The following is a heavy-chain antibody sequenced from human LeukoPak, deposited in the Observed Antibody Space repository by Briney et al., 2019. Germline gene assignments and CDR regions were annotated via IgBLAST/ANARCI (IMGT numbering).Heavy chain of an antibody. CDR1: GFTVSSNY. CDR2: IYSGGST. J-gene: IGHJ5*02. CDR3: ARDNKGVDENWFDP. D-gene: IGHD3-3*01. Sequence: GGSLRLSCAASGFTVSSNYMSWVRQAPGKGLEWVSVIYSGGSTYYADSVKGRFTISRDNSKNTLYLQMNSLRAEDTAVYYCARDNKGVDENWFDPWGQGTLVTVSS. V-gene: IGHV3-66*02.